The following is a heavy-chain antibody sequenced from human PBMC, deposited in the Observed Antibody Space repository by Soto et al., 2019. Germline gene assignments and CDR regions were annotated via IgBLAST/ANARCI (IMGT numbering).Heavy chain of an antibody. CDR2: ISGSGGST. Sequence: EVQLLESGGGLVQPGGSPRLSCAASGFTFSSYAMSWVRQAPGKGLEWVSAISGSGGSTYYADSVKGRFTISRDNSKNTLYLQMNSLRAEDTAVYYCAKDKYGVVTAILYKSFDYWGQGTLVTVSS. J-gene: IGHJ4*02. CDR3: AKDKYGVVTAILYKSFDY. V-gene: IGHV3-23*01. CDR1: GFTFSSYA. D-gene: IGHD2-21*02.